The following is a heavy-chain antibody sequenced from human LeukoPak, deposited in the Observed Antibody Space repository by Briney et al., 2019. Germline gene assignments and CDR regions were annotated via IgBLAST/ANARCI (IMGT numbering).Heavy chain of an antibody. D-gene: IGHD6-13*01. V-gene: IGHV3-23*01. J-gene: IGHJ4*02. CDR2: ISGSGGGT. CDR1: GFTFSSYA. Sequence: PGGSLRLSCAASGFTFSSYAMSWVRQAPGKGLEWVSGISGSGGGTYYADSVKGRFTISRDNSKNTLYLQMNSLRAEDTAIYYCAKDRIAAAGTVDYWGQGTLVTVSS. CDR3: AKDRIAAAGTVDY.